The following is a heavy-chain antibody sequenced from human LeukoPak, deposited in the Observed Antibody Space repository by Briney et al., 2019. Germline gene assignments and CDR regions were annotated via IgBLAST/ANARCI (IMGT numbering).Heavy chain of an antibody. CDR2: INEDGSTT. CDR1: GFTFSHFW. J-gene: IGHJ4*02. Sequence: GGSLRLSCAASGFTFSHFWMSWVRQAPGKGLVWVSRINEDGSTTNYADSVKGRSTIFRDNAKNTLYLQMNSLRAEDTAVYYCVRDLGGRSGHWGQGTLVTVSS. CDR3: VRDLGGRSGH. D-gene: IGHD1-26*01. V-gene: IGHV3-74*01.